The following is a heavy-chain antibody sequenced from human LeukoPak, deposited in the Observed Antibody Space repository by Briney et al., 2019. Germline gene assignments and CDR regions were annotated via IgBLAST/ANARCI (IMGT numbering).Heavy chain of an antibody. CDR3: AKGVAVASPYYFDY. CDR2: ISGSGSST. Sequence: GGSLRLSCAASGFTFSSYTMSWVRQAPGKGLEWVSPISGSGSSTYYADSVKGRFTISRDNSKNTLYLQMNSLRAEDTAVYYCAKGVAVASPYYFDYWGQGTLVTVSS. J-gene: IGHJ4*02. D-gene: IGHD6-19*01. CDR1: GFTFSSYT. V-gene: IGHV3-23*01.